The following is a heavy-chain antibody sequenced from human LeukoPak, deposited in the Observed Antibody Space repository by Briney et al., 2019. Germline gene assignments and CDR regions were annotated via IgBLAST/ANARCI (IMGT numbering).Heavy chain of an antibody. CDR1: AFTFSVFY. Sequence: GGSLRLSCAASAFTFSVFYMGWVRHARGKGLEWISYISGPGDTTYYADSVKGRFTVSRDNAKNSLFLQMNSLRADDTAMYYCAKVHSSGWYSGNGPFDLWGQGTMVTVSS. CDR2: ISGPGDTT. CDR3: AKVHSSGWYSGNGPFDL. V-gene: IGHV3-11*04. D-gene: IGHD6-19*01. J-gene: IGHJ3*01.